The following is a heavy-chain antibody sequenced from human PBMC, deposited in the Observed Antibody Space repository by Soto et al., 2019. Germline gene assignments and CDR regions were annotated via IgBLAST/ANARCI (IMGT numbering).Heavy chain of an antibody. CDR1: GFTFDDYA. D-gene: IGHD3-9*01. J-gene: IGHJ4*02. Sequence: LRLSCAASGFTFDDYAMHWVRQAPGKGLEWVSGISWNSGRIGYADSVKGRFTISRDNAKNSLYLQMNSLRAEDTALYYCAKDPSYDILTGYHDYWGQGTLVTVSS. CDR3: AKDPSYDILTGYHDY. CDR2: ISWNSGRI. V-gene: IGHV3-9*01.